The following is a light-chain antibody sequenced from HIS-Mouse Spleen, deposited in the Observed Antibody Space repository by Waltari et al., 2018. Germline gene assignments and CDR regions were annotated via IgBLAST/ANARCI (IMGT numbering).Light chain of an antibody. Sequence: DIVMTQSPDSLAVSLGERATINCKSSQSVLYSSNNKNYLAWYQQKPGRPPKLLIYWASTREAGVPDRFSGSGSGTDFTLTISSLQAEDVAVYYCQQYYSTPLTFGGGTK. CDR1: QSVLYSSNNKNY. CDR2: WAS. V-gene: IGKV4-1*01. J-gene: IGKJ4*01. CDR3: QQYYSTPLT.